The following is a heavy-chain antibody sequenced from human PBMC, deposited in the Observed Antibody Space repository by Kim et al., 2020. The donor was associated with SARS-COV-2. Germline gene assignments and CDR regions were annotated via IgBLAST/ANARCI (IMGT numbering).Heavy chain of an antibody. D-gene: IGHD1-26*01. Sequence: GGSLRLSCAASGFTFSSYSMNWVRQAPGKGLEWVSSISSSSSYIYYADSVKGRFTISRDNSKNSLYLQMNSLRAEDTAVYYCARERYGGALFDYWGQGTLVTVSS. CDR2: ISSSSSYI. CDR3: ARERYGGALFDY. CDR1: GFTFSSYS. J-gene: IGHJ4*02. V-gene: IGHV3-21*01.